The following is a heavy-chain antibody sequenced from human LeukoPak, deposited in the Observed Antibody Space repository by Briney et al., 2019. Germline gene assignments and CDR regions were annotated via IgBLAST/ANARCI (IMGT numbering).Heavy chain of an antibody. CDR3: ARDDYGDYFDY. D-gene: IGHD4-17*01. CDR2: ISYSGST. V-gene: IGHV4-59*08. J-gene: IGHJ4*02. CDR1: GGSISSHY. Sequence: PSETLSLTCTVSGGSISSHYWSWIRQRPGTGLERIGYISYSGSTNYNPSLKSRVNISVDTSKNQFSLKLSSVTAADTAVYYCARDDYGDYFDYWGQGTLVTVSS.